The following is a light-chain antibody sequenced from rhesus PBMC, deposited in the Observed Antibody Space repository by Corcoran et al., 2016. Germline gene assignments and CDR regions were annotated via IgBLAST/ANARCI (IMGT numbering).Light chain of an antibody. Sequence: DIQMTQSASSLSASVGDTVTITCRASQGISSWLAWYQQKPGKAPKLLIYTASSLQSGVPSRFSGSGSGTDFTLTISSLQSEDFATYYCQQYSSRPFTFGPGTKLDIK. V-gene: IGKV1-22*01. CDR1: QGISSW. CDR2: TAS. J-gene: IGKJ3*01. CDR3: QQYSSRPFT.